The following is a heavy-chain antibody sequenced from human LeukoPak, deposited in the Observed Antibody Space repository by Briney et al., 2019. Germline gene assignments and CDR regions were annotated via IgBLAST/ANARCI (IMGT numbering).Heavy chain of an antibody. V-gene: IGHV4-38-2*02. CDR1: GYSISSSYY. D-gene: IGHD6-19*01. Sequence: SETLSLTCTVSGYSISSSYYWGWIRQPPGKGLEWIGSIYHSGSTYYNPSLKSRVTISVDTSKNQFSLKLSSVTAADTAVYYCARGAQWLYRGVYFDPWGQGTLVTVSS. CDR2: IYHSGST. J-gene: IGHJ5*02. CDR3: ARGAQWLYRGVYFDP.